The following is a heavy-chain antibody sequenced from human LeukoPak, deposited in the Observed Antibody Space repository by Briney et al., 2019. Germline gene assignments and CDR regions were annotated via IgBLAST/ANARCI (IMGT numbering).Heavy chain of an antibody. D-gene: IGHD3-16*01. Sequence: SGGSLRLSCAASGFTFSSYGMHWVRQAPGKGLEWVAFIRYDGSNKYYADSVKGRFTISRDNSKNTLYLQMNSLRAEDTAVYYCAKDRTGYWSFAVALSTPEFDYWGQGTLVTVSS. CDR1: GFTFSSYG. CDR3: AKDRTGYWSFAVALSTPEFDY. CDR2: IRYDGSNK. J-gene: IGHJ4*02. V-gene: IGHV3-30*02.